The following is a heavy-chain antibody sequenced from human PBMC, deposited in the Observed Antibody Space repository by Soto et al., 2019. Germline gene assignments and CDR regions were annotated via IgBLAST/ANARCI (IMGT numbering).Heavy chain of an antibody. CDR1: GGTFSSYA. D-gene: IGHD2-21*02. CDR2: IIPIFGTA. CDR3: ARDPGCGGDCYSNYFDY. V-gene: IGHV1-69*13. Sequence: SVKVSCKASGGTFSSYAISWVRQAPGQGLEWMGGIIPIFGTANYAQKFQGRVTITADESTSTAYMELSSLRSEDTAVYYCARDPGCGGDCYSNYFDYWGQGTLVTVSS. J-gene: IGHJ4*02.